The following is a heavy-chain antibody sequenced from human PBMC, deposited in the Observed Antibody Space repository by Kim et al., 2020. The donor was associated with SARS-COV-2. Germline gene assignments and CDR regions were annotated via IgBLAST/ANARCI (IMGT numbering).Heavy chain of an antibody. CDR1: GFTVSSNY. CDR3: ARDSHCYGSGSYWCGY. D-gene: IGHD3-10*01. Sequence: GGSLRLSCAASGFTVSSNYMSWVRQAPGKGLEWVSVIYSGGSTYYADSVKGRFTISRDNSKNTLYLQMNSLRAEDTAVYYCARDSHCYGSGSYWCGYWGQGTLVTVSS. CDR2: IYSGGST. J-gene: IGHJ4*02. V-gene: IGHV3-66*01.